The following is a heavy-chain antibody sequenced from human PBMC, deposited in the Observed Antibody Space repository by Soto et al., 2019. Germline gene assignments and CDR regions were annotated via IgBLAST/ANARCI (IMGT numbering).Heavy chain of an antibody. J-gene: IGHJ4*02. Sequence: QVQLQESGPGLVKPSWTLSLTCVVFGASITSSNWWSWVRQSPRGGLEWIGEVFHGGSTNYNPSHTRRVPVSVNKSMNQFSLILSSLTAADAAVYFCASDRRNFGVLLATGGEGSRVTVSS. CDR2: VFHGGST. D-gene: IGHD5-12*01. V-gene: IGHV4-4*02. CDR1: GASITSSNW. CDR3: ASDRRNFGVLLAT.